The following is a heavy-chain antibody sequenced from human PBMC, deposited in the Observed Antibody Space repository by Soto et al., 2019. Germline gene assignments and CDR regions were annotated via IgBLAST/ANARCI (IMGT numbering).Heavy chain of an antibody. CDR3: AQNRLARGVDY. CDR2: ISAGGDNT. J-gene: IGHJ4*02. D-gene: IGHD3-10*01. CDR1: GFIFSNYA. Sequence: EVQLLQSGGGLVQPGGSLRLSCEASGFIFSNYAMSWVRQVPGKGLEWVSDISAGGDNTYYTDSVRGRFTISRDNPKNTVYLQMDSLRAEDTAVYDCAQNRLARGVDYWGQGTLVTVSS. V-gene: IGHV3-23*01.